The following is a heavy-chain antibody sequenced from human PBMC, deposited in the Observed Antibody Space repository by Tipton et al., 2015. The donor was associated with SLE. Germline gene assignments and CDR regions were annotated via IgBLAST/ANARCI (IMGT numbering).Heavy chain of an antibody. CDR1: ADSISNYY. CDR3: ARGKRHYDVLTGYYSKPHYFDF. D-gene: IGHD3-9*01. J-gene: IGHJ4*02. CDR2: IYSTGNT. V-gene: IGHV4-4*08. Sequence: TLSLTCNVSADSISNYYWNWIRQSPGKGLEWIGYIYSTGNTNYNPSLASRVTISLDTAKNQFSLRLNSVTAADTAVYYCARGKRHYDVLTGYYSKPHYFDFWGQGTVVAVSP.